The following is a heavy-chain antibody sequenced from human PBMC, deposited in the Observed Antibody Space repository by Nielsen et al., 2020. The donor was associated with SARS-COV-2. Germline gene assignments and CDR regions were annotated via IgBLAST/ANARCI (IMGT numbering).Heavy chain of an antibody. Sequence: GESLKISCAASGFTFSSYGMHWVRQAPGKGLEWVAVISYDGSNKYYADSVKGRFTISRDDSKNTAYLQMNSLKTEDTAVYYCTTGVVAQNFDYWGQGTLVTVSS. CDR2: ISYDGSNK. D-gene: IGHD2-8*02. CDR1: GFTFSSYG. V-gene: IGHV3-30*03. CDR3: TTGVVAQNFDY. J-gene: IGHJ4*02.